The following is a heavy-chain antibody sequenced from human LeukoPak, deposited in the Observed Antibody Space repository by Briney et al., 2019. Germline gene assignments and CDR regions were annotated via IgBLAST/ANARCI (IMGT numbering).Heavy chain of an antibody. V-gene: IGHV3-33*06. J-gene: IGHJ5*02. CDR3: AKEGSTGWFDP. CDR1: GFTFSSDG. CDR2: IWYDGSNK. D-gene: IGHD2-2*01. Sequence: PGGSLRLSCAASGFTFSSDGMHWVRQAPGKGLEWVAVIWYDGSNKYYADSVKGRFTISRDNSKNTLYLQMNSLRAEDTAVYYCAKEGSTGWFDPWGQGTLVTVSS.